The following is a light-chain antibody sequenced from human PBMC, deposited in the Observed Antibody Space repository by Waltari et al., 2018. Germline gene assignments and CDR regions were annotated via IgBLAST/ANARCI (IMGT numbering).Light chain of an antibody. V-gene: IGKV3-15*01. CDR2: GAS. CDR3: QQYSDWPLT. CDR1: QSVSSS. Sequence: EIVMTQSPGPLSVSPGERATLSCRASQSVSSSLAWYQQKPGQAPRLLIYGASTRATGIPGRFSGSGSGTEFTLTISGLQSEDFAVYHCQQYSDWPLTFGQGTKVEI. J-gene: IGKJ1*01.